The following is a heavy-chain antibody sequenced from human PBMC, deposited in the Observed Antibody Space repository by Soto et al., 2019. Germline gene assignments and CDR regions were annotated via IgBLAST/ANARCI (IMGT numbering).Heavy chain of an antibody. CDR3: ARLDYDFWSGYRMDV. J-gene: IGHJ6*03. CDR1: GGSISSYY. Sequence: PSETLSLTCTVSGGSISSYYWSWIRQPPGKGLEWIGYIYYSGSANYNPSLKSRVTISVDTSKNQFSLKLSSVTAADTAVYYCARLDYDFWSGYRMDVWGKGTTVTVS. CDR2: IYYSGSA. D-gene: IGHD3-3*01. V-gene: IGHV4-59*01.